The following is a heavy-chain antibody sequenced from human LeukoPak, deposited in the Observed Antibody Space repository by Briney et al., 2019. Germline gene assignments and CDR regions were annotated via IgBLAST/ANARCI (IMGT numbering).Heavy chain of an antibody. Sequence: RPGGSLRLSCAASGFTFSSYWMSWVRQAPGKGLEWVANIKQDGSEKYYVDSVKGRFTISRDNAKNSLYLQMNSLRAEDTAVYYCARESTNYYYYMDVWGKGTTVTVSS. V-gene: IGHV3-7*01. CDR1: GFTFSSYW. CDR2: IKQDGSEK. D-gene: IGHD4-11*01. CDR3: ARESTNYYYYMDV. J-gene: IGHJ6*03.